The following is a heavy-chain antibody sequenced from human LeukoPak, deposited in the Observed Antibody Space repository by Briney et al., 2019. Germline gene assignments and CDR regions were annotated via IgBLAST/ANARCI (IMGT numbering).Heavy chain of an antibody. CDR3: AKGLNGNWFDP. CDR1: GFTFTTYG. CDR2: ISSDGSAK. J-gene: IGHJ5*02. Sequence: GGSLRLSCAASGFTFTTYGMHWVRQAPGKGLEWVATISSDGSAKYYADSVQGRFTISRDNSKNTLDLQMNSLRLDDTAVNYCAKGLNGNWFDPWGQGTLVIVSS. V-gene: IGHV3-30*18.